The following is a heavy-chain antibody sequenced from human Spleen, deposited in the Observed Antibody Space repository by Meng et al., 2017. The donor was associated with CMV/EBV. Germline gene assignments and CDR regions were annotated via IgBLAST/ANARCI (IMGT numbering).Heavy chain of an antibody. CDR1: GFTFSTNW. D-gene: IGHD3-16*01. Sequence: GGSLRLSCAASGFTFSTNWMSWVRQVPGKGLELVANIKEDGSQTHYVDSVRGRFTISRDNAKNSLYLQMNSLRAEDTALYYCAKGGDYYYYYGMDVWGQGTTVTVSS. V-gene: IGHV3-7*03. CDR3: AKGGDYYYYYGMDV. CDR2: IKEDGSQT. J-gene: IGHJ6*02.